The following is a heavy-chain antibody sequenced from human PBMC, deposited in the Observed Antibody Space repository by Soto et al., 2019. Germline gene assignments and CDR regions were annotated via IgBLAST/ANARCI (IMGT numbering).Heavy chain of an antibody. V-gene: IGHV4-61*01. CDR1: GGSVSSGSHY. Sequence: QVQLQESGPGLVKPSETLSLTCTVSGGSVSSGSHYWSWIRQPPGKGLEWFGYIYYSGSTNYNPSPKSRVTISADTSKNQFSLKLSSVTAADTAVYYCARDRWFDPWGQGTLVTVSS. CDR2: IYYSGST. J-gene: IGHJ5*02. CDR3: ARDRWFDP.